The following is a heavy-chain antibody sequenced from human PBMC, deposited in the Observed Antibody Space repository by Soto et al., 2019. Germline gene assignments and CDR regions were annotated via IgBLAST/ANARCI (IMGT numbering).Heavy chain of an antibody. J-gene: IGHJ5*02. CDR2: ISAYNGNT. CDR1: GYTFTSYG. CDR3: ARAEYYDFWSGYYTDNWFDP. V-gene: IGHV1-18*01. D-gene: IGHD3-3*01. Sequence: ASVKVSCKASGYTFTSYGISWVRQAPGQGLEWMGWISAYNGNTNYAQKLQGRVTMTTDTSTSTAYMELRSLRSDDTAVYYCARAEYYDFWSGYYTDNWFDPCGQGTLITVSS.